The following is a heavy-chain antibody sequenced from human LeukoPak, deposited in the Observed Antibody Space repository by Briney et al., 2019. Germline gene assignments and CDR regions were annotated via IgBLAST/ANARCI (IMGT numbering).Heavy chain of an antibody. J-gene: IGHJ4*02. CDR2: IDPYTGTT. Sequence: AASVKVSCKASGYTFVGYYLHWVRQAPGQGLEWMAWIDPYTGTTHYAQKFQGRITVTRDTSVSTTYMELSWLTSDDTARYYCAREYSASEHWGQGTLVTVSS. D-gene: IGHD5-12*01. V-gene: IGHV1-2*02. CDR3: AREYSASEH. CDR1: GYTFVGYY.